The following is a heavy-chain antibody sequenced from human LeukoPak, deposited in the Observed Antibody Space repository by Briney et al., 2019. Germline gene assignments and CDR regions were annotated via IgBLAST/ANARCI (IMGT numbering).Heavy chain of an antibody. J-gene: IGHJ4*02. V-gene: IGHV4-59*01. CDR1: GGSISSYY. CDR2: IYYSGST. Sequence: SGTLSLTCTVSGGSISSYYWSWIRQPPGKGLEWIGYIYYSGSTNYNPSLKSRVTISVDTSKNQFSLKLSSVTAADTAVYYCARADLRWLQTFDYWGQGTLVTVSS. D-gene: IGHD5-24*01. CDR3: ARADLRWLQTFDY.